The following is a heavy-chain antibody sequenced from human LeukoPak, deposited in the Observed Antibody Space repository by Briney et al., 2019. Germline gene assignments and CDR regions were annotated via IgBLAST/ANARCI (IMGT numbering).Heavy chain of an antibody. CDR1: GDSISNGVKY. D-gene: IGHD2-8*02. CDR2: IYHSGRS. Sequence: SETLSLTCTVSGDSISNGVKYWSWIRQHPGRGLEWIGYIYHSGRSYYNPSLKSRITMSVDTSKNQFSLNLSSVTAADTAVYYCARGQVECTGGTCQSRVGFDFWGQGTLVTVSS. CDR3: ARGQVECTGGTCQSRVGFDF. V-gene: IGHV4-31*03. J-gene: IGHJ4*02.